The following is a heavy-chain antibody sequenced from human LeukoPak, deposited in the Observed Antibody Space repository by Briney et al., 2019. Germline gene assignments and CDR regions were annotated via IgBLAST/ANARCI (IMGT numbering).Heavy chain of an antibody. J-gene: IGHJ4*02. Sequence: PSETLSLTCTVSGGSISSSSYYWGWIRQPPGKGLEWIGSIYYSGSTYYNPSLKSRVTISVDTSKNQFSLKLSFVTAADTAVYYCARGEGYSSSWYTPHFDYWGQGTLVTVSS. CDR2: IYYSGST. V-gene: IGHV4-39*07. CDR1: GGSISSSSYY. D-gene: IGHD6-13*01. CDR3: ARGEGYSSSWYTPHFDY.